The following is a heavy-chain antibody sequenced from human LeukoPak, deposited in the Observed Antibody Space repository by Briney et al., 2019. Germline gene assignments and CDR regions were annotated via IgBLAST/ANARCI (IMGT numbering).Heavy chain of an antibody. CDR2: ISWNSGSI. J-gene: IGHJ4*02. CDR3: AKDIFTMVRGVVDY. CDR1: GFTFDDYA. V-gene: IGHV3-9*01. D-gene: IGHD3-10*01. Sequence: AGGSLRLSCAASGFTFDDYAMHWVRQAPGKGLEWVSGISWNSGSIGYADSVKGRFTISRDSAKNSLYLQMNSLRAEDTALYYCAKDIFTMVRGVVDYWGQGTLVTVSS.